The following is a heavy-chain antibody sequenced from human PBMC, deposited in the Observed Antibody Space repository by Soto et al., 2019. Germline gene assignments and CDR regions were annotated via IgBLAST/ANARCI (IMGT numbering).Heavy chain of an antibody. CDR3: ARVPFYAPSGTYYIDY. D-gene: IGHD1-26*01. J-gene: IGHJ4*02. CDR1: GGSISSGDYY. V-gene: IGHV4-30-4*01. Sequence: NPSETLSLTCTVSGGSISSGDYYWSWIRQPPGKGLEWIGYIYYSGSTYYNPSLKSRVTISVDTSKNQFSLKLSSVTAADTAVYYCARVPFYAPSGTYYIDYWGQGTLVTVSS. CDR2: IYYSGST.